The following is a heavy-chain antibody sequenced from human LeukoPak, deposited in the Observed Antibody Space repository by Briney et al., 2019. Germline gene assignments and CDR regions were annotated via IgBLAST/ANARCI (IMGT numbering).Heavy chain of an antibody. J-gene: IGHJ6*02. CDR3: ARDPADQYYYYGMDV. CDR1: GFTFSSYA. Sequence: GGSLRLSCAASGFTFSSYAMHWVRQAPGKGLEWVAVISYDGSNKYYADSVKGRFTISRDNSKNTLYLRMNSLRAEDTAVYYCARDPADQYYYYGMDVWGQGTTVTVSS. CDR2: ISYDGSNK. V-gene: IGHV3-30-3*01.